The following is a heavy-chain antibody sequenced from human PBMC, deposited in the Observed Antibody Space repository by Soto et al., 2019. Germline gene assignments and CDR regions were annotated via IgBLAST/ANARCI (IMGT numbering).Heavy chain of an antibody. J-gene: IGHJ6*02. CDR2: IIPILGET. D-gene: IGHD3-16*01. Sequence: HVQLVQSGAEVKKPGSSVRVSCKASGTIFSSYTISWVRQAPGQGLEWMGRIIPILGETNSAQKFQGRVTITADKDSNKADMHLNRLRMVDTALYYFARCLGGLLDDWGQGTTVTVSS. V-gene: IGHV1-69*02. CDR1: GTIFSSYT. CDR3: ARCLGGLLDD.